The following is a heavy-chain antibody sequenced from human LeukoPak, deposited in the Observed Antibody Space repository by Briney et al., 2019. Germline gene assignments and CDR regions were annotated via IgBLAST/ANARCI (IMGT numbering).Heavy chain of an antibody. CDR1: GYTFTGYY. Sequence: GASVKVSCKASGYTFTGYYMHWVRQAPGQGLEWMGWINPNSGGTNYARKFQGRVTMTRDTSISTAYMELSRLRSDDTAVYYCARVVDGRKWFRDPLPDYWGQGTLVTVSS. CDR2: INPNSGGT. V-gene: IGHV1-2*02. J-gene: IGHJ4*02. CDR3: ARVVDGRKWFRDPLPDY. D-gene: IGHD3-10*01.